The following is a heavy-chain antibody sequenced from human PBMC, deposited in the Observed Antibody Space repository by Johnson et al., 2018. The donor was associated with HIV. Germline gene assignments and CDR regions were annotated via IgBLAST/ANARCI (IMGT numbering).Heavy chain of an antibody. V-gene: IGHV3-13*01. CDR2: IGTAGDT. D-gene: IGHD3-22*01. J-gene: IGHJ3*02. CDR1: GFTFSSYD. CDR3: ATYYDNSGYTLWGNAFDI. Sequence: VQLVESGGGLVQPGGSLRLSCAASGFTFSSYDMHWVRQATGKGLEWVSAIGTAGDTYYPGSVKGRFTISRENAKNTLYLQMNSLRAEDTAVYYCATYYDNSGYTLWGNAFDIWGQGTMVTVSS.